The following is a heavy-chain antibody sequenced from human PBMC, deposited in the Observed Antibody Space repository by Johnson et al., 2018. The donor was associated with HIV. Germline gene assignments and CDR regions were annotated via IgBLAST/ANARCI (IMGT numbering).Heavy chain of an antibody. CDR1: GFTFSSYG. J-gene: IGHJ3*02. CDR3: ARDRLLYSGSSVDTFDI. Sequence: HVQSVESGGGVVQPGGSLRLSCAASGFTFSSYGMHWVRQAPGKGLEWVSAISGSRGSTYYADSVKGRFAIPRDNSKNTLYLQMSSLRAGDTAVYYCARDRLLYSGSSVDTFDIWGQGTMVTVSS. D-gene: IGHD1-26*01. CDR2: ISGSRGST. V-gene: IGHV3-NL1*01.